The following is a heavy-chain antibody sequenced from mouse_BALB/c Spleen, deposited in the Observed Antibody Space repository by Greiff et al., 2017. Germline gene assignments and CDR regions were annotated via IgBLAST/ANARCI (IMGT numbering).Heavy chain of an antibody. V-gene: IGHV5-4*02. J-gene: IGHJ2*01. Sequence: EVKLVESGGGLVKPGGSLKLSCAASGFTFSDYYMYWVRQTPEKRLEWVATISDGGSYTYYPDSVKGRFTISRDNAKNNLYLQMSSLKSEDTAMYYCARDRDDYWGQGTTLTVSS. CDR1: GFTFSDYY. CDR3: ARDRDDY. D-gene: IGHD3-1*01. CDR2: ISDGGSYT.